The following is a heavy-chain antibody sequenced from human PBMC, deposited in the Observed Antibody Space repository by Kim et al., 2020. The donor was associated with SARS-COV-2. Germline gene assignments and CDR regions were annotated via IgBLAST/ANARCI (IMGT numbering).Heavy chain of an antibody. J-gene: IGHJ4*02. CDR2: IKSKTDGGTT. D-gene: IGHD3-10*01. Sequence: GGSLRLSCAASGFTFSNAWMSWVRQAPGKGLEWVGRIKSKTDGGTTDYAAPVKGRFTISRDDSKNTLYLQMNSLKTEDTAVYYCTTDGSPYRRRGGAEGEGVAVGHDYWGQGTLVTVSS. CDR1: GFTFSNAW. V-gene: IGHV3-15*01. CDR3: TTDGSPYRRRGGAEGEGVAVGHDY.